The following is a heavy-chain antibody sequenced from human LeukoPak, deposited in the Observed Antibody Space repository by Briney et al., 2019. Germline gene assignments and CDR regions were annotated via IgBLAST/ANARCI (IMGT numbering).Heavy chain of an antibody. CDR2: KYYSGSA. V-gene: IGHV4-31*03. D-gene: IGHD2-2*01. Sequence: SQTLSLTCNVSGVSVSDGRYYWTWIRQHPGKGLEWIGYKYYSGSAKYNPSLKSRLTISIDTSKNQFSLQLSSVTAADTATHYCATPYCSGISCLDVFNMWGQGTRVTVSS. CDR1: GVSVSDGRYY. J-gene: IGHJ3*02. CDR3: ATPYCSGISCLDVFNM.